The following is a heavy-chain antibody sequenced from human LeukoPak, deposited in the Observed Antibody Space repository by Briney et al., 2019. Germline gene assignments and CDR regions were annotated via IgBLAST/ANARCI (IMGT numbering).Heavy chain of an antibody. CDR3: ASCSGGSCYDPWFDP. CDR2: INPNSGGT. J-gene: IGHJ5*02. D-gene: IGHD2-15*01. CDR1: GYTFTGYY. V-gene: IGHV1-2*02. Sequence: GASVKVSCKASGYTFTGYYMHWVRQAPGQGLEWMGWINPNSGGTNYAQKFQGRVTMTRDTSISTAYMELSRLRSDDTAVYYCASCSGGSCYDPWFDPWGQGTLVTVSS.